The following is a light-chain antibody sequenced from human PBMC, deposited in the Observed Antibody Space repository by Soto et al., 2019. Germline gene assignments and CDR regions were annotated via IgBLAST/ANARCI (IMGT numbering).Light chain of an antibody. CDR2: DAS. CDR3: QQYDKLVT. Sequence: DIQMTQSPSALSASTGDRVTITCQASQDIRNYLNWYQQKPGKAPKLLIYDASKLQTGVPSRFRGSGSGTTFTFIISSLQPEAFAIYYCQQYDKLVTFGQGTKVEMK. CDR1: QDIRNY. J-gene: IGKJ1*01. V-gene: IGKV1-33*01.